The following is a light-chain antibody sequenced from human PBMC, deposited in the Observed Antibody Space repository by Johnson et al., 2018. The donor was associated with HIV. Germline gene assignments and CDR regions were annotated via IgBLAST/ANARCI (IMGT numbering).Light chain of an antibody. V-gene: IGLV1-51*02. CDR3: GTWDSSLSAPYV. CDR1: SSTIGNNY. J-gene: IGLJ1*01. Sequence: QSVLTQPPSVSAAPGQKVTISCSGSSSTIGNNYVSWYQLLPGTAPKLLIYENNKRPSGIPDRFSDSKPVTSATLGITGLQTGDEADYYCGTWDSSLSAPYVFGTGTKVTVL. CDR2: ENN.